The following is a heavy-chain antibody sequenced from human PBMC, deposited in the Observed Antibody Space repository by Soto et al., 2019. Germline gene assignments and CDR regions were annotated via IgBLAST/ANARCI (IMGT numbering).Heavy chain of an antibody. V-gene: IGHV3-21*01. J-gene: IGHJ3*02. CDR3: ARVTGSTYYDFWSGYPYPYDAFDI. D-gene: IGHD3-3*01. CDR1: GFTFSSYS. CDR2: ISSSSSYI. Sequence: WGSLRLSCAASGFTFSSYSMNWVRQAPGKGLEWVSSISSSSSYIYYADSVKGRFTISRDNAKNSLYLQMNSLRAEDTAVYYCARVTGSTYYDFWSGYPYPYDAFDIWGQGTMVTVSS.